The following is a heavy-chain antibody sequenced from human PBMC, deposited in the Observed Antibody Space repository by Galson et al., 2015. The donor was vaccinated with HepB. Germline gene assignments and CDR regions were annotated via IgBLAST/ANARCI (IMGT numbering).Heavy chain of an antibody. Sequence: LRLSCAASGFTFSSYSMNWVRQAPGKGLEWVSYISSSSSTIYYADSVKGRFTISRDNAKNSLYLQMNSLRDEDTAVYYCAREGIAVAGRYYGMDVWGQGTTVTVSS. J-gene: IGHJ6*02. CDR2: ISSSSSTI. CDR3: AREGIAVAGRYYGMDV. D-gene: IGHD6-19*01. V-gene: IGHV3-48*02. CDR1: GFTFSSYS.